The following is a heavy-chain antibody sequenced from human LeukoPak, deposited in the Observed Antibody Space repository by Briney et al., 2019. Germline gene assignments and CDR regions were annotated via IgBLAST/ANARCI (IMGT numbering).Heavy chain of an antibody. D-gene: IGHD1-26*01. V-gene: IGHV4-4*07. CDR2: IYTSGST. Sequence: NTSETLSLTCTVSGGSISSYYWSWIRQPAGKGLEWIGRIYTSGSTNYNPSLKSRVTMSVETSKNQFSLKLSSVTAADTAVYYCARVGIAGPYDYWGQGTLVTVSS. CDR1: GGSISSYY. CDR3: ARVGIAGPYDY. J-gene: IGHJ4*02.